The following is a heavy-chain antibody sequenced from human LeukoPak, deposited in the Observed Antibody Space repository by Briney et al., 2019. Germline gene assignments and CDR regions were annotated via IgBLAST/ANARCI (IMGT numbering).Heavy chain of an antibody. V-gene: IGHV1-69*04. CDR1: GGTFSSYA. CDR2: IIPILGIA. Sequence: GASVKVSCKASGGTFSSYAISWVRQAPGQGLEWMGRIIPILGIANYAQKLQGRVTMTTDTSTSTAYMELRSLRSDDTAVYYCAKIPRGGYMDVWGKGTTVTVSS. D-gene: IGHD2-15*01. CDR3: AKIPRGGYMDV. J-gene: IGHJ6*03.